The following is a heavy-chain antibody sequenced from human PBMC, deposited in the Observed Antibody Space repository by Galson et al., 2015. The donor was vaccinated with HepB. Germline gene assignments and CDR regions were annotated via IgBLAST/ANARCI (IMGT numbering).Heavy chain of an antibody. CDR1: GFTFGTYW. J-gene: IGHJ6*03. V-gene: IGHV3-7*01. CDR3: ARARSIAGRPYYMDV. Sequence: SLRLSCAASGFTFGTYWMSWVRQAPGKGLEWVANMREDGNDKYYVDSVKGRFTISRDNAKNSLYLQMNSLRAEDTAVYYCARARSIAGRPYYMDVWGKGTTVTVSS. D-gene: IGHD6-6*01. CDR2: MREDGNDK.